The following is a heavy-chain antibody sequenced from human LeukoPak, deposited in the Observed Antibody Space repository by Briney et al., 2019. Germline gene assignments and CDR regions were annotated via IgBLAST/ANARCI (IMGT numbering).Heavy chain of an antibody. V-gene: IGHV1-8*03. J-gene: IGHJ4*02. CDR3: ARDLGQYYFDY. CDR2: MNPNSGNT. CDR1: GGTFSSYD. Sequence: GSSVKVSCKASGGTFSSYDINWVRQATGQGLEWMGWMNPNSGNTGYAQKFQGRVTITTDESTSTAYMELSSLRSEDTAVYYCARDLGQYYFDYWGQGTLVTVSS. D-gene: IGHD4-11*01.